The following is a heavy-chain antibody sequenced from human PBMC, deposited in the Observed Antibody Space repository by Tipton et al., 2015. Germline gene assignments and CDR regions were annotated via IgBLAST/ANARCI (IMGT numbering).Heavy chain of an antibody. J-gene: IGHJ4*02. CDR3: ARDSSSLYTGTYFFAD. Sequence: QVQLVQSGPEVKPSETLSLTCTVSGGPISSDYWTWIRQPPGRGLEWIGNIFHSGTTNYNPSLRSRVTISIDTSNNQFSLRLTSVPAADTAVYYCARDSSSLYTGTYFFADWGRGTLVTVSS. V-gene: IGHV4-59*01. CDR2: IFHSGTT. CDR1: GGPISSDY. D-gene: IGHD1-26*01.